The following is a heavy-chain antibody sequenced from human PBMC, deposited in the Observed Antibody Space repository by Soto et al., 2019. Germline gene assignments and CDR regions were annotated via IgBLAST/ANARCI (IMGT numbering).Heavy chain of an antibody. CDR3: ARVAGIAAAGPPYFDY. D-gene: IGHD6-13*01. J-gene: IGHJ4*02. CDR1: GDSVSSNSAA. CDR2: TYYRSKWYN. Sequence: PSQTLSLTCXISGDSVSSNSAAWNWIRQSPSRGLEWLGRTYYRSKWYNDYAVSVKSRITINPDTSKNQFSLQLNSVTPEDTAVYYCARVAGIAAAGPPYFDYWGQGTLVTVSS. V-gene: IGHV6-1*01.